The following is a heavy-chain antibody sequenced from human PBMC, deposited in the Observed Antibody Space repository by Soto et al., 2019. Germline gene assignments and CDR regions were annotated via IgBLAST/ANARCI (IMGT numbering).Heavy chain of an antibody. CDR2: INGGNWNT. V-gene: IGHV1-3*01. J-gene: IGHJ4*02. CDR3: ARDDSGFSGSHYIDYFNY. D-gene: IGHD1-26*01. CDR1: GYTFSNFA. Sequence: ASVKVSCKASGYTFSNFAMHWGRQAPGQKLEWMGWINGGNWNTKYSEHFQGRVTITRDTSAGTVYMELSSLTSEDTAVYFCARDDSGFSGSHYIDYFNYWGQGALVTVSS.